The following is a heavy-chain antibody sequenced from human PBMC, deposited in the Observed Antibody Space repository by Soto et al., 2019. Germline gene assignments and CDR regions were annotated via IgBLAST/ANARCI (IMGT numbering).Heavy chain of an antibody. Sequence: QLQLQESGPGLVKPSETLSLTCTVSGGSISSSSYYWGWIRQPPGKGLEWIGSIYYSGSTYYNPSLKSRVTISVDTSKNQFSLKQSSVTAADTAVYYCARLRGVGATEAYYYYYGMDVWGQRTTVTVSS. CDR2: IYYSGST. J-gene: IGHJ6*02. CDR3: ARLRGVGATEAYYYYYGMDV. D-gene: IGHD1-26*01. CDR1: GGSISSSSYY. V-gene: IGHV4-39*01.